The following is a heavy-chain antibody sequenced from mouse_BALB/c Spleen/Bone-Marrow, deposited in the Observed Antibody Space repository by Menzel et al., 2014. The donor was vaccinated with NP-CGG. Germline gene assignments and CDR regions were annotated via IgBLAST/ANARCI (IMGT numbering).Heavy chain of an antibody. CDR1: GFTFSDYY. CDR3: ARVLRPHYYAMDY. D-gene: IGHD1-2*01. Sequence: EVNVVDSGGGLVKPGGSLKLSCAASGFTFSDYYMYWVRQTPEKRLEWVATISDGGSYTYYPDSVKGRFTISRDNAKNNLYLQMSSLKSEDTAMYYCARVLRPHYYAMDYWGQGTSVTVSS. J-gene: IGHJ4*01. V-gene: IGHV5-4*02. CDR2: ISDGGSYT.